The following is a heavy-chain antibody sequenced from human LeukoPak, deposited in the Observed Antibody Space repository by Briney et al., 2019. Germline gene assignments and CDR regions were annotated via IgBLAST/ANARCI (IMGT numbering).Heavy chain of an antibody. CDR2: VYYSGNT. V-gene: IGHV4-59*01. D-gene: IGHD2-8*02. Sequence: SETLSLTCTVSGGSISSYYWTWIRQPPGKGLEWIGYVYYSGNTNYNTSLKSRVTISLDMSKNQFSLNLSSVTAADAAVYFCARMKLGHCDGGACPYYFDYWGQGTLVTVSS. CDR3: ARMKLGHCDGGACPYYFDY. CDR1: GGSISSYY. J-gene: IGHJ4*02.